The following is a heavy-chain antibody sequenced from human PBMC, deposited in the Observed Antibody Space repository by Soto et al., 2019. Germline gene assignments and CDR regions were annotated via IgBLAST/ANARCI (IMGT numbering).Heavy chain of an antibody. J-gene: IGHJ4*02. V-gene: IGHV1-69*18. CDR1: GDTFRNYA. CDR2: IIPLFST. D-gene: IGHD6-19*01. Sequence: QVQLVQSGAEVKKPGSSVKVSCKASGDTFRNYAFTWVRQAPGQGLEWMGTIIPLFSTRYAQKLQGRVTMTADESTSTVYMALSSLKSDDTAVYYCARDPGIAVVGRGTSFEHWGQGTLVTVSS. CDR3: ARDPGIAVVGRGTSFEH.